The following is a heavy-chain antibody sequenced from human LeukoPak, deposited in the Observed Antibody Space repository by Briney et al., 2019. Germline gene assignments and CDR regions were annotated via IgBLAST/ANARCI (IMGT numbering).Heavy chain of an antibody. Sequence: ASVKVSCKASGYTFTSYGISWVRQAPGQGLEWMGWISAYNGNTNYAQKLQGRVTITTDTSTSTAYMELRSLRSDDTAVYYCARDGTRLAAAGTSDFDYWGQGTLVTVSS. V-gene: IGHV1-18*01. CDR3: ARDGTRLAAAGTSDFDY. CDR1: GYTFTSYG. J-gene: IGHJ4*02. D-gene: IGHD6-13*01. CDR2: ISAYNGNT.